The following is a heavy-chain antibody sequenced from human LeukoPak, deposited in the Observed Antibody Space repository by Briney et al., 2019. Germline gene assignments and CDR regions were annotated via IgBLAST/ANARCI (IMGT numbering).Heavy chain of an antibody. V-gene: IGHV4-34*01. CDR1: GGSFSGYY. J-gene: IGHJ3*02. CDR2: INHSGST. Sequence: SETLSLTCAVYGGSFSGYYWSWLRQPPGKWLEWIGEINHSGSTNYNPSLKSRVTISLDTSRNQFSLKLNSVTAADTAVYYCAKSNGYGLIDIWGQGTMVTVSS. D-gene: IGHD3-22*01. CDR3: AKSNGYGLIDI.